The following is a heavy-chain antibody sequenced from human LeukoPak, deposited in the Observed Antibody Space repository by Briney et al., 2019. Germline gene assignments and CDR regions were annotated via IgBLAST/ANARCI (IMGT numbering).Heavy chain of an antibody. CDR2: ISSSSSTI. D-gene: IGHD3-16*01. V-gene: IGHV3-48*01. CDR1: GFTVSSNY. Sequence: GGSLRLSCAASGFTVSSNYMNWVRQAPGKGLEWVSYISSSSSTIYYADSVKGRFTISRDNAKNSLYLQMNSLRAEDTAVYYCARDTNDYVWGSPYYFDYWGQGTLVTVSS. J-gene: IGHJ4*02. CDR3: ARDTNDYVWGSPYYFDY.